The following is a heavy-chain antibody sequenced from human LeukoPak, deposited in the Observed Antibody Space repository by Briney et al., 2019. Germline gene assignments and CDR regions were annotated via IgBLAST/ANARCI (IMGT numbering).Heavy chain of an antibody. D-gene: IGHD6-13*01. Sequence: KDGESLKISCKGSGYSFTSHWVGWVRQMPGKGLEWMGVIYPGDSDTRYSPSFQGQVTISADKSISTAYLQWSSLKASDTAMYYCARDSSSRGPLDYWGQGTLVTVSS. J-gene: IGHJ4*02. CDR3: ARDSSSRGPLDY. V-gene: IGHV5-51*01. CDR2: IYPGDSDT. CDR1: GYSFTSHW.